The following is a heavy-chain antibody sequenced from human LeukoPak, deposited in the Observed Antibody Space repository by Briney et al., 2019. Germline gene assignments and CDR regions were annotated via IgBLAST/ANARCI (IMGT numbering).Heavy chain of an antibody. V-gene: IGHV1-69*04. CDR2: IIPIFGIA. Sequence: SVKVSCKASGGTFSSYAISWVRQAPGQGLEWMGRIIPIFGIANYAQKFQGRVTITADKSTSTAYMELSSLRSEDTAVYYCARDQGHDYGFLDYWGQGTLATVSS. CDR1: GGTFSSYA. J-gene: IGHJ4*02. CDR3: ARDQGHDYGFLDY. D-gene: IGHD4-17*01.